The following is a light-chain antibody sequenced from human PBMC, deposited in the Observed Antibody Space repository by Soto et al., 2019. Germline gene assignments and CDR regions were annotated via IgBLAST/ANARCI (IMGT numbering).Light chain of an antibody. CDR1: QSIGSW. J-gene: IGKJ2*01. CDR3: QQYNDFQYT. CDR2: KAT. V-gene: IGKV1-5*03. Sequence: DIQMTQSTSTLSASVGDGVTITCRASQSIGSWLAWYQQKPGKAPKLLIYKATNLQSGVPSRFSGSGSGTDFSLTISSLQPVDSATYFCQQYNDFQYTFGPGTKLEI.